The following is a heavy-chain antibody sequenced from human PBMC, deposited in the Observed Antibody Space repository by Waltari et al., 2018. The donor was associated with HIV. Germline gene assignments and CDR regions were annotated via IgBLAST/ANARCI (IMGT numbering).Heavy chain of an antibody. CDR1: GFNFNLFT. J-gene: IGHJ4*02. D-gene: IGHD1-1*01. V-gene: IGHV3-21*02. Sequence: EVRLVESGGGLVKPGGSLTLSCTASGFNFNLFTMTWVRLGPGKGIGWVSSIRRGSYYFYYSDAVKGRFTVSRDNAKNSLLLQLDTLTAEDTAVYFCVRDRTSETTGDFDSWGQGVPVTVSS. CDR3: VRDRTSETTGDFDS. CDR2: IRRGSYYF.